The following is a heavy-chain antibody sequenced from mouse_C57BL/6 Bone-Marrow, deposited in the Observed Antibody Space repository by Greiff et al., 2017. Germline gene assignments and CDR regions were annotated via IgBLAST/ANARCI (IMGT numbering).Heavy chain of an antibody. J-gene: IGHJ3*01. V-gene: IGHV1-82*01. CDR1: GYAFSSSW. CDR3: ARFYGNYEGFAY. CDR2: IYPGDGDT. Sequence: VQLQQSGPELVKPGASVKISCKASGYAFSSSWMNWVKQRPGKGLEWIGRIYPGDGDTNYNGKFKGKATLTADNSSSTAYMQLSSLTSEESAVYFCARFYGNYEGFAYWGQGTLVTVSA. D-gene: IGHD2-1*01.